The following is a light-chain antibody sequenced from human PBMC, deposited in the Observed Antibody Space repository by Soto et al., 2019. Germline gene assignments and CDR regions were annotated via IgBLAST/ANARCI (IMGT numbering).Light chain of an antibody. CDR1: QSVSGY. CDR2: DIS. Sequence: EIVLTQSPGTLSLSPGERATLSCRASQSVSGYLAWYQQKPGQAPRLLIYDISKMATGIPARFSGSGSATDFTLTISSLEPEDFAVYYCQHRSSWPITFGQGTRLEIK. CDR3: QHRSSWPIT. J-gene: IGKJ5*01. V-gene: IGKV3-11*01.